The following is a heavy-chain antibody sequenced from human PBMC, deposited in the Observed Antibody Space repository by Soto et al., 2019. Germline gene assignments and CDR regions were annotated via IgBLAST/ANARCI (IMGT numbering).Heavy chain of an antibody. J-gene: IGHJ3*02. CDR3: AGTPVAGTSAFDI. Sequence: ASVKVSCKASVGTFSSYASSWVRQAPGQGLEWMGWINPNSGGTNYAQKFQGWVTMTRDTSISTAYMELSRLRSDDTAVYYCAGTPVAGTSAFDIWGQGTMVTVSS. CDR2: INPNSGGT. D-gene: IGHD6-19*01. CDR1: VGTFSSYA. V-gene: IGHV1-2*04.